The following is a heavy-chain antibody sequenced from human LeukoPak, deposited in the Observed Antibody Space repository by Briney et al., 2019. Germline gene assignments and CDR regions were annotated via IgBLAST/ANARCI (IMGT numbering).Heavy chain of an antibody. CDR2: IKHDGSEK. J-gene: IGHJ4*02. CDR3: TRRFDY. V-gene: IGHV3-7*01. Sequence: PGGSLRLSCAASGFTFSAYWMSWLRLAPGKGLEWVASIKHDGSEKYYVDSVKGRFTISRDNAKNSLYLQVDSLRAEDTAVYYCTRRFDYWGQGTLVTVSS. CDR1: GFTFSAYW.